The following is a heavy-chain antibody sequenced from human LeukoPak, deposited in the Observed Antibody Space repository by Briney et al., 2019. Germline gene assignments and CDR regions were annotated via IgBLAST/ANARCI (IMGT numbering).Heavy chain of an antibody. CDR1: GGSFSGYY. CDR3: ARHPSDAFDI. J-gene: IGHJ3*02. V-gene: IGHV4-34*01. Sequence: PSETLSLTCAVYGGSFSGYYWSWIRQSPGKGLEWIGEINHSGSTNYNPSLKSRVTISVDTSKNQFSLKLSSVTAADTAVYYCARHPSDAFDIWGQGTMVTVSS. CDR2: INHSGST.